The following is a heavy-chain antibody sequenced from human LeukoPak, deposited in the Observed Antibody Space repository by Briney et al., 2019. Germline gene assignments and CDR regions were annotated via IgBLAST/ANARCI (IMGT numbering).Heavy chain of an antibody. CDR3: AKDRSLSGPNDAFDI. J-gene: IGHJ3*02. D-gene: IGHD1-26*01. CDR2: INGSGGST. Sequence: AGGSLRLSCAASGFTFSSYAMSWVRQAPGKGLEWVSAINGSGGSTYYADSVKGRFTISRDNSKNTLYLQMNSLRAEDTAVYYCAKDRSLSGPNDAFDIWGQGTMVTVPS. CDR1: GFTFSSYA. V-gene: IGHV3-23*01.